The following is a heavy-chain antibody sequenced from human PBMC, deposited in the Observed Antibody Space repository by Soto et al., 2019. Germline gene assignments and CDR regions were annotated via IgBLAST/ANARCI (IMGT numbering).Heavy chain of an antibody. D-gene: IGHD3-22*01. CDR1: GGTFSSYA. Sequence: QVQLVQSGAEVKKPGSSVKVSCKASGGTFSSYAISWVRQAPGQGLEWMGGIIPIFGTANYAQKFQGRVTIPADESTSTAYMELSSLRSEDTAVYYCASQTSVLVVVINDYYGMDVWGQGTTVTVSS. CDR3: ASQTSVLVVVINDYYGMDV. V-gene: IGHV1-69*01. J-gene: IGHJ6*02. CDR2: IIPIFGTA.